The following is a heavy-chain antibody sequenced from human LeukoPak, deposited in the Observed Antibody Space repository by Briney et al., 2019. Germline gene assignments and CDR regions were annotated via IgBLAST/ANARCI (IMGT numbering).Heavy chain of an antibody. CDR2: IWYDGSDK. D-gene: IGHD3-9*01. J-gene: IGHJ4*02. Sequence: GGSLRLSCVASGFSFSSYDMHWVRQAPGKGLEWVAIIWYDGSDKYYGDSVRGRFTVSRDNLKNTLYLQMNTLRAEDTAVYYCARDLNREDFDYWGQGALVVASS. V-gene: IGHV3-33*01. CDR1: GFSFSSYD. CDR3: ARDLNREDFDY.